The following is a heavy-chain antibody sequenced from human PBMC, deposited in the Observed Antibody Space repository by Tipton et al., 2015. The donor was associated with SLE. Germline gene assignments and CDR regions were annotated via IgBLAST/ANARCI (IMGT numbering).Heavy chain of an antibody. CDR3: ARTAGRSVKLWYFDL. CDR1: VYSISSSHW. J-gene: IGHJ2*01. D-gene: IGHD5-18*01. Sequence: LRLSCNVSVYSISSSHWWGWIRQPPGKGLEWIGHIYYGGTIYYNPSLKSRVTISIDTSKNQFSLKLSSVTDVDTAVYYCARTAGRSVKLWYFDLRGRGTLVTVSS. V-gene: IGHV4-28*02. CDR2: IYYGGTI.